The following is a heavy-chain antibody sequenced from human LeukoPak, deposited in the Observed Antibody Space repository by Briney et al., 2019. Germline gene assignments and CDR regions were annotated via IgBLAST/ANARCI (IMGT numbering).Heavy chain of an antibody. D-gene: IGHD5-12*01. Sequence: SETLSLTCTVSGGSISSYYWHWIRQPPGKGLECIWYIYYSGSTDYNPSLRSRVTISVDTSKNQFSLKLSSVTAADTAVYYCATNAGGYREPPFDYWGQGTLVTVSS. CDR2: IYYSGST. J-gene: IGHJ4*02. V-gene: IGHV4-59*01. CDR1: GGSISSYY. CDR3: ATNAGGYREPPFDY.